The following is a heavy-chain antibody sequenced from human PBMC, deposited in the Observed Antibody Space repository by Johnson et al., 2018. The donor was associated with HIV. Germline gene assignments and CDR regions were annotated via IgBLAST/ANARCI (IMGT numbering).Heavy chain of an antibody. CDR2: IYSGGST. D-gene: IGHD5-18*01. V-gene: IGHV3-66*01. CDR1: GFTVSSNY. J-gene: IGHJ3*02. CDR3: AKEGTTMEVDI. Sequence: VQLVESGGGLVQPGGSLRLSCAASGFTVSSNYMSWVRQAPGKGLEWVSVIYSGGSTYYADSVKGRFTSSRDNAKNTLYLQLNSLGAEDTAVYYCAKEGTTMEVDIWGQGTMVTVSS.